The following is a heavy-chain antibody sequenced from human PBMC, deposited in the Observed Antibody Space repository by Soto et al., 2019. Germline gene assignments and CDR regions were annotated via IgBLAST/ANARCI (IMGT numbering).Heavy chain of an antibody. CDR1: GGTFSSYA. CDR2: IIPIFGTA. CDR3: ARATPIVATITSLDY. Sequence: SVEVSCKASGGTFSSYAISWVRQAPGQGLEWMGGIIPIFGTANYAQKFQGRVTITADESTSTAYMELSSLRSEDTAVYYCARATPIVATITSLDYWGQGTLVTVSS. D-gene: IGHD5-12*01. J-gene: IGHJ4*02. V-gene: IGHV1-69*13.